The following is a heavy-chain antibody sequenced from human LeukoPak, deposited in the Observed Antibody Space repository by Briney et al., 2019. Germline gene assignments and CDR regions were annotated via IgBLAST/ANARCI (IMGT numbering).Heavy chain of an antibody. J-gene: IGHJ2*01. CDR2: IYTSGST. Sequence: PSETLSLTCTVSGGSISSYYWSWIWQPAGKGLEWIGRIYTSGSTNYNPSFKSRVTMSVDTSKNQFSLKLSSVTAADTAVYYCARDQGYDFWSGYYGGYWYFDLWGRGTLVTVSS. CDR3: ARDQGYDFWSGYYGGYWYFDL. D-gene: IGHD3-3*01. CDR1: GGSISSYY. V-gene: IGHV4-4*07.